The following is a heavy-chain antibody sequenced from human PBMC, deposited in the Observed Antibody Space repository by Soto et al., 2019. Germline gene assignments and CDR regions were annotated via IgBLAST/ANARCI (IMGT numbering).Heavy chain of an antibody. D-gene: IGHD1-26*01. J-gene: IGHJ6*04. CDR1: GFTFSNYS. CDR2: LPERGSSP. Sequence: GGSLGLSFAASGFTFSNYSMSWGRQAPGKGLGWISALPERGSSPYYADSRTGRSTISRDKSKNTLYLQMTSLRAEDTSIYYCEKGTSGIYSPTYGMDVWGKGTRVTV. V-gene: IGHV3-23*01. CDR3: EKGTSGIYSPTYGMDV.